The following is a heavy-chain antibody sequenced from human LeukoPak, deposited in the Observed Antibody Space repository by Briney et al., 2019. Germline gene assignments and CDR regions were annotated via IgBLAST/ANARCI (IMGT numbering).Heavy chain of an antibody. D-gene: IGHD3/OR15-3a*01. CDR1: GFTFSDYY. Sequence: GGSLRLSCAASGFTFSDYYMSWIRQAPGKGLEWVGLIRDSGEAFYADFARGRFAISRDESENTLYLQMNSLRVEDTAVYFCARDRAANQDWVEFDPWGQGTPVIVSS. CDR3: ARDRAANQDWVEFDP. V-gene: IGHV3-66*03. J-gene: IGHJ5*02. CDR2: IRDSGEA.